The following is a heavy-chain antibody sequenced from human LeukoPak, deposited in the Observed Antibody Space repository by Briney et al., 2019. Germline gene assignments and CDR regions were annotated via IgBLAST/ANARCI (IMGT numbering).Heavy chain of an antibody. CDR2: FDPEDGET. CDR3: AMGVDRSSWYLFDY. CDR1: GDTVSDLS. V-gene: IGHV1-24*01. Sequence: GASVKVSCKLSGDTVSDLSIHWVRQAPGKGLEWMGGFDPEDGETVYAQKFQGRVTVTEDTSTDTAYMEVTNLRSDDTAVYYCAMGVDRSSWYLFDYWGQGALVTVSS. J-gene: IGHJ4*02. D-gene: IGHD6-13*01.